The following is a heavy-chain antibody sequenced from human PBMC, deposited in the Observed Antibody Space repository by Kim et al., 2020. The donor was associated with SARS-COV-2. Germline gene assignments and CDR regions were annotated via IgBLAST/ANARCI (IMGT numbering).Heavy chain of an antibody. CDR3: ARSSSWRYNWFDP. D-gene: IGHD6-13*01. J-gene: IGHJ5*02. V-gene: IGHV4-39*01. Sequence: YNPSLQSRVTITVATSKTQFSLKLSSVTAADTAVYYCARSSSWRYNWFDPWGQGTLVTVSS.